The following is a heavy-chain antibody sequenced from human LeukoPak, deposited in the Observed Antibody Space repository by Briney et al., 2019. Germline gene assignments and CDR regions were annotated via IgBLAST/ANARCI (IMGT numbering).Heavy chain of an antibody. J-gene: IGHJ4*02. CDR2: ISGSGGST. CDR3: AKGFDTNWYYFDY. D-gene: IGHD7-27*01. V-gene: IGHV3-23*01. Sequence: PGGSLRLSCAASGFTFSSYAMSWVRQAPGKGLEWVSAISGSGGSTYDADSVKGRFTISRDNSKHTLYLQMNSLRAEDTAVYYCAKGFDTNWYYFDYWGQGTLVTVSS. CDR1: GFTFSSYA.